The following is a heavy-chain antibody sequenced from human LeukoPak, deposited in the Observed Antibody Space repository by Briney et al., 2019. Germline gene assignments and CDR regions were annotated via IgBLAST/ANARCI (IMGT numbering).Heavy chain of an antibody. CDR1: GGSFSSYH. J-gene: IGHJ4*02. CDR2: IYYSGTT. Sequence: PSETLSLTCTVSGGSFSSYHWSWIRQPPGKGLEWIGYIYYSGTTNYNPSLKSRLTMSVDTSKNQFSLKLSSVAAADTAIYYCARASIFGVVRAIDYWGQGTLVTVSS. V-gene: IGHV4-59*01. D-gene: IGHD3-3*01. CDR3: ARASIFGVVRAIDY.